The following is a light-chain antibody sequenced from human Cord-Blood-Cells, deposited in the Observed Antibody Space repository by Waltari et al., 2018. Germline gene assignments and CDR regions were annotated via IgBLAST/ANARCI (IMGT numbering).Light chain of an antibody. CDR1: QDISNY. Sequence: IQMTQSPSSLSASVGDRVTIPCQASQDISNYFNWYQQKPGKAPKLLIYDASNLETGVPSRFSGSGSGTDFTFTISSLQPEDIATYYCQQYDNLPPSLTFGGGTKVEIK. J-gene: IGKJ4*01. V-gene: IGKV1-33*01. CDR2: DAS. CDR3: QQYDNLPPSLT.